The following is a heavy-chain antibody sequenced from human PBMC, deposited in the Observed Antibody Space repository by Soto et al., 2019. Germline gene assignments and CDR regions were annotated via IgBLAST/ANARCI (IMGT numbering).Heavy chain of an antibody. Sequence: QVQLVESGGGVVQPGKSLRLSCAAPGFTFNNYGMHWVRQAPGKGLEWVAAISSDGTNGYSADSVKGRFTISRDNSKNTVHLQMDSLRPEDTAVYYCARRAVAFDYWGQGTLVTVSS. CDR2: ISSDGTNG. V-gene: IGHV3-30*03. CDR3: ARRAVAFDY. D-gene: IGHD6-19*01. J-gene: IGHJ4*02. CDR1: GFTFNNYG.